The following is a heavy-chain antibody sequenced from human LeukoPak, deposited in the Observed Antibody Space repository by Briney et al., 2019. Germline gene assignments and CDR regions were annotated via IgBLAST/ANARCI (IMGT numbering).Heavy chain of an antibody. CDR1: GYIFSDYY. CDR2: ISRYSGAT. V-gene: IGHV1-2*02. D-gene: IGHD5-18*01. J-gene: IGHJ5*02. CDR3: ARGYRGYSYGLNWFDP. Sequence: ASVKVSCKASGYIFSDYYTHWVRQAPGRGFEWMGWISRYSGATKLAQKFQGRVTMTRDTSISTAYMELSRLRSDDTAVYYCARGYRGYSYGLNWFDPWGQGTLVTVSS.